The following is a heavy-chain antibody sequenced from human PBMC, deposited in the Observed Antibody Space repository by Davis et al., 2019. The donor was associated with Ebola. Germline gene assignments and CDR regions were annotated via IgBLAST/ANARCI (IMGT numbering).Heavy chain of an antibody. CDR3: TRRSKFHESSGYHVDFDY. D-gene: IGHD3-22*01. V-gene: IGHV5-51*01. J-gene: IGHJ4*02. Sequence: GESLKISCKGSGYRFANYWIGWVRQMPGKGLEWMGIIYPGASDILYSPSFKGQVTISADKSINTAYLQWSSLKASDTAMYYCTRRSKFHESSGYHVDFDYWGQGTLVTVSS. CDR1: GYRFANYW. CDR2: IYPGASDI.